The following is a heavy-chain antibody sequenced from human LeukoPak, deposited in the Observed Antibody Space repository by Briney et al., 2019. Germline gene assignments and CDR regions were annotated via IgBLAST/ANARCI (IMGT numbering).Heavy chain of an antibody. D-gene: IGHD3-10*01. CDR2: IYYSGST. J-gene: IGHJ5*02. V-gene: IGHV4-59*08. CDR3: ARQTFATGRDWFDP. CDR1: GGSITGYY. Sequence: SETLSLTCTVSGGSITGYYWSWIRQPPGKGLEWIGYIYYSGSTNYNPSLKSRFTISVDTSKNQFSLKLSSVTTADTAVYYCARQTFATGRDWFDPWGQGTLVTVSS.